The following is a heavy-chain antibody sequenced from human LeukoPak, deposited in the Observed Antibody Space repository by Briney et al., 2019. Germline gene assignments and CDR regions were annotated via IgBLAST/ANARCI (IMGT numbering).Heavy chain of an antibody. CDR3: ARARWLQSPKGVDP. J-gene: IGHJ5*02. Sequence: SETLSLTCAVYGGSFSGYYWSWIRQPPGKGLEWIGEINHSGSTNYNPSLKSRVTISVDTSKNQFSLKLSSVTAADTAVYYCARARWLQSPKGVDPWGQGTLVTVSS. CDR1: GGSFSGYY. CDR2: INHSGST. V-gene: IGHV4-34*01. D-gene: IGHD5-24*01.